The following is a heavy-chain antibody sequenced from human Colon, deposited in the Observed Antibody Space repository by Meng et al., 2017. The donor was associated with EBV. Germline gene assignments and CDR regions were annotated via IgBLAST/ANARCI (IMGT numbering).Heavy chain of an antibody. V-gene: IGHV4-4*02. Sequence: QVQLETPGPGLAEPSGTLSLPCACSGGSISTSDWWSWVRQPPGKGLEWIGEIYRGGGTNYNPSFKSRVTISVDTSNNHFSLKLSYVTAADTAVYYCARVRVIPAAVGFDYWGQGTLVTVSS. CDR1: GGSISTSDW. CDR3: ARVRVIPAAVGFDY. J-gene: IGHJ4*02. D-gene: IGHD2-2*01. CDR2: IYRGGGT.